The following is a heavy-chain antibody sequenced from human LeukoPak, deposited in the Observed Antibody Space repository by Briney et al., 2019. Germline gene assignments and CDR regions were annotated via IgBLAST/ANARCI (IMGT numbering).Heavy chain of an antibody. CDR3: ARVDDFWSGYYPADY. Sequence: ASVKVSCKASGYTFTSYYMHWVRQAPGQGLEWMGIINPSGGSTSYAQKFQGRVTMTRDTSTSTAYMELRSLRSDDTAVYYCARVDDFWSGYYPADYWGQGTLVTVSS. CDR1: GYTFTSYY. J-gene: IGHJ4*02. V-gene: IGHV1-46*01. CDR2: INPSGGST. D-gene: IGHD3-3*01.